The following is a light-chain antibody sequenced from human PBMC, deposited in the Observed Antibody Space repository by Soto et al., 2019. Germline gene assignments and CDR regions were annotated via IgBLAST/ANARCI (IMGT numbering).Light chain of an antibody. CDR1: QSISSSF. CDR3: QQYDNSPIT. J-gene: IGKJ5*01. Sequence: EIVLTQSPGILSPSPVERASLSCGSSQSISSSFLAWYQQKPGQAPRLLIYGASSRATGIPDRFSGTGSETDFTLTISRLEPEDFAVYYCQQYDNSPITFGQGTRLEIK. V-gene: IGKV3-20*01. CDR2: GAS.